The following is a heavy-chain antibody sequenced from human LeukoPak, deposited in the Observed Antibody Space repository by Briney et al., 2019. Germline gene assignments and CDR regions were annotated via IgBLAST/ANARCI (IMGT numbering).Heavy chain of an antibody. CDR3: VRAPGAARLYYYYYMDV. CDR1: GGSVSSGSYS. J-gene: IGHJ6*03. CDR2: IYYSGST. V-gene: IGHV4-61*01. Sequence: SETLSLTCTVSGGSVSSGSYSWSWIRQPPGKGLEWIGYIYYSGSTNYNSSLKSRVTISVDTSKNQFSLKLSSVTAADTAVYYCVRAPGAARLYYYYYMDVWGKGTTVTVSS. D-gene: IGHD6-6*01.